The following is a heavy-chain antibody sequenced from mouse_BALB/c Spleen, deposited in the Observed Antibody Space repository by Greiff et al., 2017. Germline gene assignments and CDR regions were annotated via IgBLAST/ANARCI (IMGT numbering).Heavy chain of an antibody. CDR2: ISSGGSYT. V-gene: IGHV5-9-3*01. Sequence: EVQRVESGGGLVKPGGSLKLSCAASGFTFSSYAMSWVRQTPEKRLEWVATISSGGSYTYYPDSVKGRFTISRDNAKNTLYLQMSSLRSEDTAMYYCARGIYDGYYVGYFDYWGQGTTLTVSS. D-gene: IGHD2-3*01. CDR3: ARGIYDGYYVGYFDY. CDR1: GFTFSSYA. J-gene: IGHJ2*01.